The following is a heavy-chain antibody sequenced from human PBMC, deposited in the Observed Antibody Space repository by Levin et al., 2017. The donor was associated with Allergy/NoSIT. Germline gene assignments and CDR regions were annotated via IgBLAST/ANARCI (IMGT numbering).Heavy chain of an antibody. CDR3: ARVTPALDSSAYHYCLDY. Sequence: PAASVKVSCQASGYTFTSYYLHWVRQAPGQGLEWMGWINPYSGDTNYAQKFQGRVTLTSDTSIGTAYMELSRLRSDDTAVYYCARVTPALDSSAYHYCLDYWGQGALVTVSS. J-gene: IGHJ4*02. CDR1: GYTFTSYY. D-gene: IGHD3-22*01. V-gene: IGHV1-2*02. CDR2: INPYSGDT.